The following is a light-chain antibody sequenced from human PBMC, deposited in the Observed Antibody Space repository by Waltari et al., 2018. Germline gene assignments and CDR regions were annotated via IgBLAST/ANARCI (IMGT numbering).Light chain of an antibody. CDR2: GES. Sequence: EIVLTQSPGTLSLSPGERATLSCRASQSVSSSYLAWYQQQPGQAPMVLIHGESNRATGIPDRFSGSGSGTDFTLTISRLEPEDFAVYYCQQYGSSPWTFGQGTKVEIK. CDR3: QQYGSSPWT. J-gene: IGKJ1*01. CDR1: QSVSSSY. V-gene: IGKV3-20*01.